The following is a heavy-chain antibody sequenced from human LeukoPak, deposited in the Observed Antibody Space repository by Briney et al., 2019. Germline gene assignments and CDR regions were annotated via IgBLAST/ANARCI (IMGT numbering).Heavy chain of an antibody. V-gene: IGHV4-34*01. CDR2: INHSGST. CDR1: GGSFSGYY. Sequence: SSETLSLTCAVYGGSFSGYYRSWIRQPPGKGLEWIGEINHSGSTNYNPSLKSRVTISVDTSKNQFSLKLSSVTAADTAVYYCARSQVTMIVVVGQGLDYWGQGTLVTVSS. D-gene: IGHD3-22*01. J-gene: IGHJ4*02. CDR3: ARSQVTMIVVVGQGLDY.